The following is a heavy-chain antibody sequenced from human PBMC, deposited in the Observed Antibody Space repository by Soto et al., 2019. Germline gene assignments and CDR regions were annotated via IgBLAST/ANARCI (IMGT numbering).Heavy chain of an antibody. CDR3: ARTSTDYGDENWLDP. J-gene: IGHJ5*02. Sequence: ASVKVSCKASGYTFTSYGISWVRQAPGQGLEWMGWISAYNGNTNYAQKLQGRVTMTTDTSTSTAYMELRSLRSDDTAVYYCARTSTDYGDENWLDPWGQGTLVTVSS. V-gene: IGHV1-18*01. CDR2: ISAYNGNT. D-gene: IGHD4-17*01. CDR1: GYTFTSYG.